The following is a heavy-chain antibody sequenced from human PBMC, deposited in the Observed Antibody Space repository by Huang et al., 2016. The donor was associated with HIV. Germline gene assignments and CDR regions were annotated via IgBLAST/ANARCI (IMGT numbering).Heavy chain of an antibody. Sequence: EVHLVESGGGLVQPGRSLRLSCGAFGFTFDVFSMHWVRKRPGNGREYVSGITGDSDRVFYAADVKGRITISRDNAKNSLYLQMNRLRVEDTALYYCAHLPEPSSPWTDYWGQGTLVTVSS. D-gene: IGHD1-1*01. J-gene: IGHJ4*02. CDR2: ITGDSDRV. CDR1: GFTFDVFS. CDR3: AHLPEPSSPWTDY. V-gene: IGHV3-9*01.